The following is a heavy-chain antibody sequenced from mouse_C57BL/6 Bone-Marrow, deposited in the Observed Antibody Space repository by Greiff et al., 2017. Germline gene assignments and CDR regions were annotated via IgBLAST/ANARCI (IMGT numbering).Heavy chain of an antibody. J-gene: IGHJ2*01. Sequence: VQLQQPGTELVKPGASVKLSCKASGYTFTSYWMHWVKQRPGQGLEWIGNINPSNGGTNYNEKFKSKATLTVDNSSSPAYMQLSSLPSEDAAFYYCARTAQSNYFDYWGQGTTLTVSS. V-gene: IGHV1-53*01. CDR1: GYTFTSYW. D-gene: IGHD3-2*02. CDR3: ARTAQSNYFDY. CDR2: INPSNGGT.